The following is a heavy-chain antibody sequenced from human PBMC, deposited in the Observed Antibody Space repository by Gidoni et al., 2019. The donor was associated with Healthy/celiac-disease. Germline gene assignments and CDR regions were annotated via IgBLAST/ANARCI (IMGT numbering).Heavy chain of an antibody. Sequence: QVQLVQSGAEVKKPGSSVKVSCKAPGYTFTSYDINWVRQATGQGLEWMGWMNPNSGNTGYAQKFQGRVTMTRNTSISTAYMELGSLRSEDTAVYYCARPNVVRGSNAFDIWGQGTMVTVSS. D-gene: IGHD3-10*01. CDR1: GYTFTSYD. J-gene: IGHJ3*02. V-gene: IGHV1-8*01. CDR3: ARPNVVRGSNAFDI. CDR2: MNPNSGNT.